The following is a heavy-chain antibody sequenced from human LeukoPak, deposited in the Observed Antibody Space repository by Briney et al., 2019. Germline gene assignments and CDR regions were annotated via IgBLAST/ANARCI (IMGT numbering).Heavy chain of an antibody. CDR3: AREGDYGSGSYSLDY. Sequence: SETLSLTCTVSGGSISSSSYYWGWIRQPPGKGLEWIGSIYYSGSTYYNPSLKSRVTISVDTSKNQFSLKLSSVTAADTAVYYCAREGDYGSGSYSLDYWGQGTLVTVSS. CDR2: IYYSGST. J-gene: IGHJ4*02. D-gene: IGHD3-10*01. CDR1: GGSISSSSYY. V-gene: IGHV4-39*07.